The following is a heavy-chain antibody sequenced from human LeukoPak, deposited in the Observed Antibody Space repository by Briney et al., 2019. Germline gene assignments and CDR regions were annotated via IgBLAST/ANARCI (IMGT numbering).Heavy chain of an antibody. Sequence: GGSPRLSCAASGFTFSRYAMSWVRQAPGKGQEWVSAISGSGGSTSYADPVKGRFTISRDNSKTTLYLKMNILRAEDTAGYYWAKDSSEYSNGQLSYWGQGALVTVSS. J-gene: IGHJ4*02. CDR3: AKDSSEYSNGQLSY. CDR2: ISGSGGST. D-gene: IGHD4-4*01. CDR1: GFTFSRYA. V-gene: IGHV3-23*01.